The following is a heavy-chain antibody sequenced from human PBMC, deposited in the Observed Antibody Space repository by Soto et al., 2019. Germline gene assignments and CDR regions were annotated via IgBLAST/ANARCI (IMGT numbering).Heavy chain of an antibody. CDR3: ARGDIVAIFGMDV. V-gene: IGHV1-46*01. D-gene: IGHD5-12*01. Sequence: QVQLVQSGAEVKKPGASVKVSCKASGYTFTSYYMHWVRQAPGQGLEWMGIINPSGGSTTYAQKFQGRVTMTRDTSTSTVYMELSSLRSEDTAVYYFARGDIVAIFGMDVWGQGTTVTVSS. CDR2: INPSGGST. CDR1: GYTFTSYY. J-gene: IGHJ6*02.